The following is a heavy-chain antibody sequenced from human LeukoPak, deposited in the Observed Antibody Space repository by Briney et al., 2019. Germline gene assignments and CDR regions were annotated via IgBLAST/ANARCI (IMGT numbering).Heavy chain of an antibody. CDR2: INSDGSSA. CDR1: GFSLSRHW. Sequence: PGGSLRLSCAASGFSLSRHWMHWVRQAPGKGLVWISRINSDGSSASYADSVKGRFTISRDNARNTLYLQMNSLRADDTAVYYCAREVDQAFDMWGQGTMVTVSS. CDR3: AREVDQAFDM. V-gene: IGHV3-74*01. D-gene: IGHD2-2*01. J-gene: IGHJ3*02.